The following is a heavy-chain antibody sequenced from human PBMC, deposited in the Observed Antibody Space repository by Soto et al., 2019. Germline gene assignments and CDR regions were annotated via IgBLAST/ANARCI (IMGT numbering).Heavy chain of an antibody. D-gene: IGHD3-9*01. CDR2: IDSSGSPT. CDR3: AKDRQPDGIWTFDY. CDR1: GFGFSAYS. V-gene: IGHV3-23*01. Sequence: GGSLRLSCAASGFGFSAYSMSWVRQAPGKGLEWVSHIDSSGSPTFYADSVKGRFTIPRDNSGNILFLQMNNLRAEDSAVYYCAKDRQPDGIWTFDYWGQGTLVTVSS. J-gene: IGHJ4*02.